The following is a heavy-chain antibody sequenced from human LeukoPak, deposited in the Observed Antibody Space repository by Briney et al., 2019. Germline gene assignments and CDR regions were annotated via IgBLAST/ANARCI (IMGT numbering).Heavy chain of an antibody. Sequence: PSETLSLTCTVSGGSISSSSYYWGWIRQPPGKGLEWIGSIYYSGSTYCNPSLKSRVTISVDTSKNQFSLKLSSVTAADTAVYFCARGPYSYDSSGALDIWGQGTMVTVSS. CDR3: ARGPYSYDSSGALDI. V-gene: IGHV4-39*07. CDR2: IYYSGST. CDR1: GGSISSSSYY. D-gene: IGHD3-22*01. J-gene: IGHJ3*02.